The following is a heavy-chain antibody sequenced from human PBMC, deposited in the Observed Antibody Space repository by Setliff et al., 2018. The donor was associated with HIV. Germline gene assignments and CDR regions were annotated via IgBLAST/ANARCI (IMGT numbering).Heavy chain of an antibody. CDR1: GGSISSYYW. Sequence: TLSLTCTVSGGSISSYYWSWIRQPPGEALEWLALIYWDDDKRYSPSLKSRLTITKDTSKNQVVLTMTNMDPVDTATYYCAHAYGSRSRYFEYWGQGTLVTVSS. D-gene: IGHD3-10*01. CDR3: AHAYGSRSRYFEY. V-gene: IGHV2-5*08. J-gene: IGHJ4*02. CDR2: IYWDDDK.